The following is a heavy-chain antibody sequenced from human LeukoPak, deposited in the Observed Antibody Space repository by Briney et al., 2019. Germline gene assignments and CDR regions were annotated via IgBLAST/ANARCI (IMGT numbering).Heavy chain of an antibody. J-gene: IGHJ5*02. Sequence: GGSLRLSCAASGFRFSSYGMHWVRQAPGKGLEWVGVISDDGIKIYYGDSVKGRFTISRDNSKNTLNLQMDSLRADDTAVYYCGKGPGYSVYDNLPHHWGQGTLVTVSS. CDR1: GFRFSSYG. D-gene: IGHD5/OR15-5a*01. CDR3: GKGPGYSVYDNLPHH. V-gene: IGHV3-30*18. CDR2: ISDDGIKI.